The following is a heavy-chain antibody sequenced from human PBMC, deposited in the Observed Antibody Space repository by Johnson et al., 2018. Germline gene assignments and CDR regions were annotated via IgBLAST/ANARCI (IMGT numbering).Heavy chain of an antibody. CDR3: AKWKWELSPIDFDI. CDR2: INSDGSST. Sequence: VQLQESGGGLVQPGGSLRLSCAASGFTFSSYWMHWVRQAPGKGLVWVSRINSDGSSTSYADSVKGRFTISRDNSKNTLYLQMNSLRAEDTAVYYCAKWKWELSPIDFDIWGQGTMVTVSS. V-gene: IGHV3-74*01. D-gene: IGHD1-26*01. CDR1: GFTFSSYW. J-gene: IGHJ3*02.